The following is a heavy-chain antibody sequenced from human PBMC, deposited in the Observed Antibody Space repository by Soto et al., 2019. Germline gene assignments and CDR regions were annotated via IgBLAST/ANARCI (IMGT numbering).Heavy chain of an antibody. Sequence: VQLVESGGGLVQPGGSLRLSCAASGFTFSSYWMSWVRQAPGKGLEWVANIKQDGSEKYYVDSVKGRFTISRDNTKNALYLKMNSLRAEDTAVYYCAREPPPVFAFGGVSYWGQGTLVTVSS. CDR1: GFTFSSYW. D-gene: IGHD3-16*01. CDR2: IKQDGSEK. J-gene: IGHJ4*02. CDR3: AREPPPVFAFGGVSY. V-gene: IGHV3-7*01.